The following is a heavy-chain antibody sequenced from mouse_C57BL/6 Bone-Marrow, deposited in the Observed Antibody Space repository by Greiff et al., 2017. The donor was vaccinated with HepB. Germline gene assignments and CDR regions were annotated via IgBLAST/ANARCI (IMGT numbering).Heavy chain of an antibody. Sequence: EVKLMESGAELVRPGASVKLSCTASGFNIKDDYMHWVKQRPEQGLEWIGWIDPENGDTEYASKFQGKATITADTSSNTAYLQLSSLTSEDTAVYYCTRAIVRSYFDYWGQGTTLTVSS. CDR2: IDPENGDT. CDR1: GFNIKDDY. CDR3: TRAIVRSYFDY. V-gene: IGHV14-4*01. D-gene: IGHD2-5*01. J-gene: IGHJ2*01.